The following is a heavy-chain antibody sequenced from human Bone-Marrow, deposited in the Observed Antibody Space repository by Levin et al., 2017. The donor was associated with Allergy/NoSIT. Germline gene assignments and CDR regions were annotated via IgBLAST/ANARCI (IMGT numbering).Heavy chain of an antibody. J-gene: IGHJ4*02. CDR3: ARPLREYNYGLFEH. CDR2: MYHSGST. CDR1: CASIRSSNYY. V-gene: IGHV4-39*01. Sequence: SQTPSLTCTVSCASIRSSNYYWGWIRQPPGKGLEWIGSMYHSGSTDFNPSLESRVTLSVDTSKNQFSLKLRSVTAADTAVYYCARPLREYNYGLFEHWGQGALVTVSS. D-gene: IGHD5-18*01.